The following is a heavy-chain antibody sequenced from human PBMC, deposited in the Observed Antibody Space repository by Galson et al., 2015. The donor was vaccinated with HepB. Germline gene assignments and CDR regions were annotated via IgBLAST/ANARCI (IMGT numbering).Heavy chain of an antibody. CDR3: ARVVYIRRQPGYYFDY. V-gene: IGHV5-51*01. CDR1: GYSFTSYW. CDR2: IYPGDSDT. Sequence: QSGAEVKKPGESLKISCKGSGYSFTSYWIGWVRQMPGKGLEWMGIIYPGDSDTRYSPSFQGQVTISADKSISTAYLQWSSLKASDTAMYYCARVVYIRRQPGYYFDYWGQGTLVTVSS. D-gene: IGHD2-15*01. J-gene: IGHJ4*02.